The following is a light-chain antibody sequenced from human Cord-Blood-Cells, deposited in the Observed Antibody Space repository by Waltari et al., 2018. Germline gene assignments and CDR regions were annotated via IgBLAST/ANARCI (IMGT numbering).Light chain of an antibody. J-gene: IGLJ3*02. V-gene: IGLV2-23*01. CDR1: SSDVGSYNL. CDR3: CSYAGSSTWV. CDR2: EGS. Sequence: QSALTQPASVSGSPGQSITISCTGTSSDVGSYNLVSGYQQHPGKAPKLMIYEGSKRPSGVSNRFSGSKSGNTASLTISGLQAEDEADYYCCSYAGSSTWVFG.